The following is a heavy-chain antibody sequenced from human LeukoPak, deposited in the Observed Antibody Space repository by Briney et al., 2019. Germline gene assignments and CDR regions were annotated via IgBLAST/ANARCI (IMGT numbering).Heavy chain of an antibody. V-gene: IGHV3-30*02. D-gene: IGHD1-20*01. Sequence: PGGSLRLSCAASGFTFSSYGMHWVRQAPGKGLEWVAFIRYDGSNKYYADSVKGRFTISRDNSKNTLYLQMNSLRAEDTAVYYCAKVPSPITEANNWFDPWGQGTLVTVSS. CDR2: IRYDGSNK. CDR3: AKVPSPITEANNWFDP. J-gene: IGHJ5*02. CDR1: GFTFSSYG.